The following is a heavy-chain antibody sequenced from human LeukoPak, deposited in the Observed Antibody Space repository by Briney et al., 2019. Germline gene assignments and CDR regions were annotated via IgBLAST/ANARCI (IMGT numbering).Heavy chain of an antibody. V-gene: IGHV4-34*01. Sequence: SETLSLTCAVYGGSFSGYYWSWIRQPPGKGLEWIGEINHSGSTNYNPSLKSRVTISVDTSKNQFSLKLSSVTAADTAVYYCARVEYGLGDGGFDYWGQGTLVTVSS. D-gene: IGHD3-10*01. CDR3: ARVEYGLGDGGFDY. CDR1: GGSFSGYY. CDR2: INHSGST. J-gene: IGHJ4*02.